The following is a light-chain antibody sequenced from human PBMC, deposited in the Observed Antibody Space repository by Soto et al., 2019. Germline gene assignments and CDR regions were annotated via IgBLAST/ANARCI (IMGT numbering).Light chain of an antibody. Sequence: DIQMTQSPSPLSASEGDRVTISCRASQSVSIWLAWYQQKPGRAPKLLIYKSSILESGVPSRFSGSGSGTEFTLTISSLQPDDFATYYCQQFNTSPWTFGQGTKVEIK. CDR3: QQFNTSPWT. CDR2: KSS. CDR1: QSVSIW. V-gene: IGKV1-5*03. J-gene: IGKJ1*01.